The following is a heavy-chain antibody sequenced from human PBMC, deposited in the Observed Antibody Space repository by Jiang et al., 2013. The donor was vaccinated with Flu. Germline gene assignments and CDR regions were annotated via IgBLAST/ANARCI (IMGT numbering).Heavy chain of an antibody. Sequence: TLTLTCTFSGFSLSTSGVGVGWIRQPPGKALEWLALIYWSDGKRYSPSLNSRLTITKDTSKNQVVLTMTNMGPVDTATYYCAHSYDTSGYYRALLDYWGQGTLVTVSS. V-gene: IGHV2-5*01. D-gene: IGHD3-22*01. CDR3: AHSYDTSGYYRALLDY. CDR1: GFSLSTSGVG. J-gene: IGHJ4*02. CDR2: IYWSDGK.